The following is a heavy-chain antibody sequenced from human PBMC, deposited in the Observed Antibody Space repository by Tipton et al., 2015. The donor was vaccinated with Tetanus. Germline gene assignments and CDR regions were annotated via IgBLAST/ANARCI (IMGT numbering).Heavy chain of an antibody. V-gene: IGHV1-69*13. CDR3: ARGGSYLGIYYYYAMDV. CDR2: IIPSLGST. CDR1: GYAFNSYD. D-gene: IGHD1-26*01. Sequence: QLVQSGAEVKKPGASVKVSCKAFGYAFNSYDLNWVRQATGQGLEWMGGIIPSLGSTTYAPKFQGRITITADEVTTTAYMEVSSLTSEDTAVFYCARGGSYLGIYYYYAMDVWGQGTTVTVSS. J-gene: IGHJ6*01.